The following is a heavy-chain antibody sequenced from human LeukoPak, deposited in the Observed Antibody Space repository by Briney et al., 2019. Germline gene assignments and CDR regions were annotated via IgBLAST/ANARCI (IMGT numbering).Heavy chain of an antibody. CDR1: GFTFGDYA. V-gene: IGHV3-23*01. J-gene: IGHJ3*02. CDR2: VIPSGAST. D-gene: IGHD1-26*01. Sequence: GGSLRLSCTASGFTFGDYAMSWFRQAPGKGLEWVSGVIPSGASTYYADSVKGRFTISRDNSKNTLYLLMNSLRAEDTAVYYCANDLRWGSFDIRGQGTLVTVSS. CDR3: ANDLRWGSFDI.